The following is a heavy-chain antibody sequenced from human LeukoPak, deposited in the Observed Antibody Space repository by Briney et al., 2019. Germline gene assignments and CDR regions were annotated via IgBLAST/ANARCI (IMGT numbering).Heavy chain of an antibody. V-gene: IGHV3-7*01. Sequence: GGSLRLSCAASGFIFSSYWMSWVRQAPGKGLEWVANIKQDGSEKYYVDSVKGRFTISRDNAKNSLYLQMNSLRAEDTAVYYCARTSYYYDSSGYYFDYWGQGTLVTVSS. CDR2: IKQDGSEK. CDR3: ARTSYYYDSSGYYFDY. J-gene: IGHJ4*02. D-gene: IGHD3-22*01. CDR1: GFIFSSYW.